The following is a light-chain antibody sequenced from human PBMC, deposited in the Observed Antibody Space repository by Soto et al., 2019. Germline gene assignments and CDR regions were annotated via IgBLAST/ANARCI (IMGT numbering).Light chain of an antibody. CDR3: QQSHSTKWT. CDR1: QSISRY. Sequence: DIQMTQSPSSLSASVGDGVTITCRASQSISRYLNWYQHKPGKAPNLLIYAASSLQSGVPSRFSGSGSGTDFTLTISSLQPEDFATYYCQQSHSTKWTFGQGTKV. J-gene: IGKJ1*01. V-gene: IGKV1-39*01. CDR2: AAS.